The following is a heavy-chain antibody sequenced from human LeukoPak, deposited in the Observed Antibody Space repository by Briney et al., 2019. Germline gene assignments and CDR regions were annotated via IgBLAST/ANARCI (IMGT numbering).Heavy chain of an antibody. V-gene: IGHV3-30*03. CDR1: GFSFSDYN. CDR2: ISYNGINE. Sequence: PGRSLRLSCAASGFSFSDYNMHWVRQAPGKGLEWMAVISYNGINEYYADSVKGRFTISRDNSKNTLYLQMNSQRAEDTAVYYCARDGGGRWLLSGYFDYWGQGTLVTVSS. D-gene: IGHD5-24*01. J-gene: IGHJ4*02. CDR3: ARDGGGRWLLSGYFDY.